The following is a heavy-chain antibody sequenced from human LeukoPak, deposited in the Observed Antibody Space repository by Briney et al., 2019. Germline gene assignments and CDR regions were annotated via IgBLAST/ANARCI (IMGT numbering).Heavy chain of an antibody. CDR3: AKDWELLRYFDWLTHYFDY. Sequence: PGGSLRLSCAASGFTFSDYYMSWIRQAPGKGLEWVSYISSSGSSTTYADSVKGRFTISRDNSKNTLYLQMNSLRAEDTAVYYCAKDWELLRYFDWLTHYFDYWGQGTLVTVSS. CDR2: ISSSGSST. J-gene: IGHJ4*02. CDR1: GFTFSDYY. V-gene: IGHV3-11*05. D-gene: IGHD3-9*01.